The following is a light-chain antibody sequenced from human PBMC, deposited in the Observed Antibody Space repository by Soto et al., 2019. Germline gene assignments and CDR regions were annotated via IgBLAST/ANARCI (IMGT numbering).Light chain of an antibody. CDR1: QTISSW. V-gene: IGKV1-5*01. J-gene: IGKJ1*01. CDR2: GAS. Sequence: DIQMTQSPSTLSGSVGDRVTITCRASQTISSWLAWYQQKPGKAPKLLIYGASSRATGIPDRFSGSGSGTDFTLTVSRLEPEDFAVYYCQQYGSSAWTFGQGTKVDIK. CDR3: QQYGSSAWT.